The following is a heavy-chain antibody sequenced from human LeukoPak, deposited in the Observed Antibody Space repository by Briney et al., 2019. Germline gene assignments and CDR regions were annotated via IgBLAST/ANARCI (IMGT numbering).Heavy chain of an antibody. V-gene: IGHV4-59*08. CDR2: IYYSGST. CDR3: ARGRGYGGNYLRSFDI. D-gene: IGHD1-26*01. Sequence: SETLSLTCTVSGGSISTYYWSWIRQPPGKGLEYIGYIYYSGSTNYNPSLKSRVTILLDRSKNQFSLKLSSVTAADTAIYYCARGRGYGGNYLRSFDIWGQGTMVTVSS. CDR1: GGSISTYY. J-gene: IGHJ3*02.